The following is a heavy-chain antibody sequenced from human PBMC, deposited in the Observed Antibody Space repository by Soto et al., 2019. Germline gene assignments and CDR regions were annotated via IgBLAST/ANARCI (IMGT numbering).Heavy chain of an antibody. V-gene: IGHV3-15*01. J-gene: IGHJ4*02. CDR1: GFTFSNAW. CDR2: IKSKTDGETT. Sequence: PGGSLRLSCAASGFTFSNAWMSWVRQAPGKGLEWVGRIKSKTDGETTDYAAPVKGRFTISRDDSKNTLYLQMNSLKTEDTAVYYCTTSFPDIVVVPAAISYDYWGQGTLVTVSS. CDR3: TTSFPDIVVVPAAISYDY. D-gene: IGHD2-2*01.